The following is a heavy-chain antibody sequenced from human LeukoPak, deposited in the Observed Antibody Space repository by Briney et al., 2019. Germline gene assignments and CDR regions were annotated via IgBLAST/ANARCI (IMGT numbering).Heavy chain of an antibody. CDR1: GFTFSTYA. Sequence: GGSLRLSCAASGFTFSTYAMTWVRQAPGKGLEWVSTISGSGGSTYYADSVKGRFTISKDNSKNTLYLQMNSLRAEDTAVYYCGKDLYFVVRGISSYWGQGTLVTVSS. CDR3: GKDLYFVVRGISSY. V-gene: IGHV3-23*01. CDR2: ISGSGGST. J-gene: IGHJ4*02. D-gene: IGHD3-10*01.